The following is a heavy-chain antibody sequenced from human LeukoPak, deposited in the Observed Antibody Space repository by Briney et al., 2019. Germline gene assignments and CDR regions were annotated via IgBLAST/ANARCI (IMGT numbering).Heavy chain of an antibody. D-gene: IGHD6-19*01. V-gene: IGHV4-59*01. J-gene: IGHJ6*02. CDR3: ARVAVMGRYYYYGMDV. Sequence: PSETLSLTCTVSGGSISSYYWSWIRQPPGKGPEWIGYIYYSGSTNYNPSLKSRVTISVDTSKNQFSLKLSSVTAADTAVYYCARVAVMGRYYYYGMDVWGQGTTVTVSS. CDR2: IYYSGST. CDR1: GGSISSYY.